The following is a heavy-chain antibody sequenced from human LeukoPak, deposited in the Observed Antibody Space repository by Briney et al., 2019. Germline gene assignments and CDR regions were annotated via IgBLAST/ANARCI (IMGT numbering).Heavy chain of an antibody. V-gene: IGHV4-39*01. J-gene: IGHJ6*03. CDR3: ARTLHIAAADAPYYYYYYMDV. D-gene: IGHD6-13*01. CDR1: GGSLSSSSYY. CDR2: IYYSGRK. Sequence: SETLSLTCTVSGGSLSSSSYYWGWVRQPPGKGREWLGRIYYSGRKYYKTSLKSRVTISVDTSRNQFSLKLSSVTAADTAVYYCARTLHIAAADAPYYYYYYMDVWGKGTTVTVSS.